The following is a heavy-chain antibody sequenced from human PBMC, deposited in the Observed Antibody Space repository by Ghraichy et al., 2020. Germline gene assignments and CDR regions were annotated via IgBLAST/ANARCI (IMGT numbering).Heavy chain of an antibody. D-gene: IGHD2-21*02. CDR1: GFTFTSSA. V-gene: IGHV1-58*01. CDR2: IVVGSGNT. Sequence: SVKVSCKASGFTFTSSAVQWVRQARGQRLEWIGWIVVGSGNTNYAQKFQERVTITRDMSTSTAYMELSSLRSEDTAVYYCAAMGGARVTAISGSYWYFDLWGRGTLVTVSS. J-gene: IGHJ2*01. CDR3: AAMGGARVTAISGSYWYFDL.